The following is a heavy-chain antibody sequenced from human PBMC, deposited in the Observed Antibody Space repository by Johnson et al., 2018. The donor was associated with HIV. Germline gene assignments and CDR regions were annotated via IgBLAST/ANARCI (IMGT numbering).Heavy chain of an antibody. CDR3: ARFDEGWTAFDV. V-gene: IGHV3-30-3*01. CDR1: GFTFSSYA. J-gene: IGHJ3*01. Sequence: VQLVESGGGLVQPGGSLRLSCAASGFTFSSYAMHWVRQAPGKGLEWVAVISYDGSNQYYADSVKGRFTISRDNSKNTLYLQMNSLRAEDTAVYYCARFDEGWTAFDVWGQGTMVTVSS. CDR2: ISYDGSNQ. D-gene: IGHD2-15*01.